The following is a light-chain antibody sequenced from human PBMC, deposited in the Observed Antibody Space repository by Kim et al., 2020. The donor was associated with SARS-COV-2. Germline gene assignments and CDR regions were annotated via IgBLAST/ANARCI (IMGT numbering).Light chain of an antibody. CDR1: RSDVGGYNY. CDR3: CSYAGSYGVV. V-gene: IGLV2-11*01. CDR2: DVS. J-gene: IGLJ2*01. Sequence: GQSVTTACTGTRSDVGGYNYVSWYQQHPGKAPKLMIYDVSKRPSGVPDRFSGSKSGNTASLTISGLQAEDEADYYCCSYAGSYGVVFGGGTQLTVL.